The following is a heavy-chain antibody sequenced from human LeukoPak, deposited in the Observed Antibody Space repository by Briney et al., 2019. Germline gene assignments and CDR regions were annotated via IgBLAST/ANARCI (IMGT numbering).Heavy chain of an antibody. V-gene: IGHV3-7*01. Sequence: GGSLRLSCAASGFTFSSYAMSWVRQAPGKGLEWVANIKEDGSGEYYVDSVKGRFTISRDNAKNSLYLQMNSLRAEDTAVYYCARRIGYDWGPGYFDYWGQGTLVTVSS. D-gene: IGHD5-12*01. CDR1: GFTFSSYA. J-gene: IGHJ4*02. CDR2: IKEDGSGE. CDR3: ARRIGYDWGPGYFDY.